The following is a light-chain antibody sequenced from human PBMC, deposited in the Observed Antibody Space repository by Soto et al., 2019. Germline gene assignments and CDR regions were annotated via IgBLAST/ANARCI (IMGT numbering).Light chain of an antibody. J-gene: IGKJ4*01. CDR2: GAS. V-gene: IGKV3-15*01. CDR3: QQNNTWPPLT. CDR1: QSVSTN. Sequence: EIVMTQSPATLSVSPGERATLSCRASQSVSTNLAWYQHKPGQAPRLLIYGASTRATGIPARFSGSGSGTEFTLTISSLQSEDFAIYYCQQNNTWPPLTFGGGTKVEI.